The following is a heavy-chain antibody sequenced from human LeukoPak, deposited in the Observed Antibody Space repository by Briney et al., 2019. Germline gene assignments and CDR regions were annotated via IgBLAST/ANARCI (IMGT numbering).Heavy chain of an antibody. CDR2: IKRKTDGGTT. V-gene: IGHV3-15*01. D-gene: IGHD2-2*01. CDR3: TARYCRSTSCYGEYFQR. CDR1: GFTFSNAW. Sequence: GGSLRLSCAASGFTFSNAWMSWVRQAPGKGLEWVGRIKRKTDGGTTDYAAPVKGRFTISRDDSKNTLYLQMNSLKTEDTAVYYCTARYCRSTSCYGEYFQRWGQGTLVTVSS. J-gene: IGHJ1*01.